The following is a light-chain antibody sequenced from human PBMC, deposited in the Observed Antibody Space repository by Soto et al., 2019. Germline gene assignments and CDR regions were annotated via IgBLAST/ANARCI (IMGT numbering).Light chain of an antibody. CDR3: QKYNSAPVP. J-gene: IGKJ2*01. CDR1: QDSSNY. CDR2: AAS. Sequence: DIQMTQSPSALSASVGDRVTITCRASQDSSNYLAWYQQKPGKAPKLLIYAASTLQSGVPARFSGSGSGTEFTLTISSLPTEDVATYYWQKYNSAPVPFGQGTKLEIK. V-gene: IGKV1-27*01.